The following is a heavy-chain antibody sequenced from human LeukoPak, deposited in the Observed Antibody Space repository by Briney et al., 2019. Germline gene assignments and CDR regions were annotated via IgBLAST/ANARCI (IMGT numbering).Heavy chain of an antibody. J-gene: IGHJ4*02. CDR2: ISYDGSNK. Sequence: GGSLRLSCAASGFTFSSYGMHWVRQAPGKGLEWVAVISYDGSNKYYADSVKGRFTISRDNSKNTLYLQMNSLRAEDTAVYYCAKARYSGYDTRGVVDCWGQGTLVTVSS. V-gene: IGHV3-30*18. CDR1: GFTFSSYG. CDR3: AKARYSGYDTRGVVDC. D-gene: IGHD5-12*01.